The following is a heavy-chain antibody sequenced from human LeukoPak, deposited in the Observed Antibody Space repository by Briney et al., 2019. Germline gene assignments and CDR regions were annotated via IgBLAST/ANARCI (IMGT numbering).Heavy chain of an antibody. CDR2: ISSDGSDK. V-gene: IGHV3-30-3*01. Sequence: GGSLRLSCAASGFTFSSYPIHWIRQAPGKGLDWVALISSDGSDKKYADSVKGRFTISRDNSKNTLYLQMHSLRVEDTAVYYCARDYPADYWGQGTLVTVSS. J-gene: IGHJ4*02. CDR3: ARDYPADY. CDR1: GFTFSSYP.